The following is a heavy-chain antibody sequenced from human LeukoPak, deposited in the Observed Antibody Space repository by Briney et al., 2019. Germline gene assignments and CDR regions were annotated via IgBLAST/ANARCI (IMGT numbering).Heavy chain of an antibody. CDR1: GGSISSSSYY. Sequence: SETLSLTCTVSGGSISSSSYYWGWIRQPPGKGLEWIGSIYYSGSTYYNPSLKSRVTISVDTSKNQFSLKLSSVTAADTAVYYCAREGPLRWTSDWGQGTLVTVSS. V-gene: IGHV4-39*07. J-gene: IGHJ4*02. CDR3: AREGPLRWTSD. D-gene: IGHD4-23*01. CDR2: IYYSGST.